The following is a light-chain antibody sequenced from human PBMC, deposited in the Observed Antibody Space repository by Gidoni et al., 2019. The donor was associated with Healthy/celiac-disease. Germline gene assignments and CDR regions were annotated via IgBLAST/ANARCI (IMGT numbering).Light chain of an antibody. CDR1: QSVSSSY. Sequence: EIVLTQSPGTLSLSPGERATLSCRASQSVSSSYLAWYQQKPGQAPRLLIYGASSRANGIPDRFSGSGSGTDFTLAISRLEPEDFAVYYCQQYGSSPGTFGQXTKVEIK. CDR3: QQYGSSPGT. J-gene: IGKJ1*01. V-gene: IGKV3-20*01. CDR2: GAS.